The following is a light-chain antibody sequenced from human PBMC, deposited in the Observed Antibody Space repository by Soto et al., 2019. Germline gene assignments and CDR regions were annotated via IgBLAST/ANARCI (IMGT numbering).Light chain of an antibody. V-gene: IGKV3D-15*01. Sequence: EIVLTQSPGTLSLSPGERATLSCTASQSVSSTLAWYQQRPGQAPRLLIYGASKRATGIPARFSGSGSGTDFTLTISRLEPEDFAMYYCQQYNNWPQITFGQGTRLENK. CDR3: QQYNNWPQIT. J-gene: IGKJ5*01. CDR2: GAS. CDR1: QSVSST.